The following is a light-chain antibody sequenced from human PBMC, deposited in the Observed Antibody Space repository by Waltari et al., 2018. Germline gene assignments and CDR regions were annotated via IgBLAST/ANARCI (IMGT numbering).Light chain of an antibody. CDR3: AAWDDSLNGV. CDR1: SSNIGSNT. J-gene: IGLJ3*02. V-gene: IGLV1-44*01. Sequence: QSVLTQPPSASGTPGQRVTISCSGSSSNIGSNTVNWYQQLPGTAPKLLIYSNNPRPSGVPDRFPGSKSGTSASLAISGLQSEDEADYYCAAWDDSLNGVFGGGTKLTVL. CDR2: SNN.